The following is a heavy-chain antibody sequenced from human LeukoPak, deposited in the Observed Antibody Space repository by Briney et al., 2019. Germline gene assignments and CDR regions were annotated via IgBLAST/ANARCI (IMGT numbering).Heavy chain of an antibody. Sequence: ASVKVSCKASGYTFTGYYMHWVRQAPGQGLEWMGWINPNSGGTNYAQKFQGRVTMTRDTSISAAYMELSRLRSDDTAVYYCATAFKYGSGSYYFDYWGQGTLVTVSS. V-gene: IGHV1-2*02. J-gene: IGHJ4*02. CDR3: ATAFKYGSGSYYFDY. D-gene: IGHD3-10*01. CDR2: INPNSGGT. CDR1: GYTFTGYY.